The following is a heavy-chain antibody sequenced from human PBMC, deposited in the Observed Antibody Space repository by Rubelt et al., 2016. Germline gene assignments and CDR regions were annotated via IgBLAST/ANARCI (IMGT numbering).Heavy chain of an antibody. CDR1: GGSISSYF. CDR2: IYYSGST. CDR3: ARSPTRGGFSDY. J-gene: IGHJ4*02. D-gene: IGHD5-18*01. V-gene: IGHV4-59*12. Sequence: QVQLQESGPGLVKPSETLSLTCTVSGGSISSYFWSWIRQPPGKGLEWIGSIYYSGSTNHNPSLKSRVTISVDTSKNKFYRKLSFLTAADTAVYYCARSPTRGGFSDYWGQGTLVTVSS.